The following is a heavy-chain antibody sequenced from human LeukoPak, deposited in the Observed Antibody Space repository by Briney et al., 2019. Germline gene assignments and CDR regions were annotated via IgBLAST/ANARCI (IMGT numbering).Heavy chain of an antibody. Sequence: SGTLSLTCAVSGVSINSNNWWGWVRQPPGKGLEWIGEIYHSGGPNYNPSLKSRVTISVDKSRNHFSLNLSSVTAADTAVYYCARVNINNWHSCDYWGQGTLVTVSS. D-gene: IGHD1-1*01. CDR3: ARVNINNWHSCDY. J-gene: IGHJ4*02. CDR2: IYHSGGP. CDR1: GVSINSNNW. V-gene: IGHV4-4*02.